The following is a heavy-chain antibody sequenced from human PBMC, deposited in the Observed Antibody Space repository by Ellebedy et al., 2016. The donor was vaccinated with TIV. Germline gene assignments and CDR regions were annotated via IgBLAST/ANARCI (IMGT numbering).Heavy chain of an antibody. D-gene: IGHD2-8*01. CDR1: GYTFTSYF. V-gene: IGHV1-46*04. J-gene: IGHJ4*02. CDR3: ARDLNGPGDF. CDR2: INPSGGST. Sequence: ASVKVSCKASGYTFTSYFMDWVRQAPGQGLEWMGMINPSGGSTNYAQKLQGRVTMTRDTSTSTVYMELSSLRSEETAVYYCARDLNGPGDFWGQGTLVTVSS.